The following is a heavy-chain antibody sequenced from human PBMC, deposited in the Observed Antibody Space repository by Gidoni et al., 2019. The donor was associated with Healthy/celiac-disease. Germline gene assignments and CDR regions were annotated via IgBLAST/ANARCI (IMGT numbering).Heavy chain of an antibody. CDR2: IYYSGST. J-gene: IGHJ6*02. Sequence: QLQLQESGPGLVKPSETLSLTCTVSGGSISSSSYYWGWIRQPPGKGLEWIGSIYYSGSTYYNPSLKSRVTISVDTSKNQFSLKLSSVTAADTAVYYCARHEDRGSYTNYYYGMDVWGQGTTVTVSS. V-gene: IGHV4-39*01. CDR3: ARHEDRGSYTNYYYGMDV. D-gene: IGHD1-26*01. CDR1: GGSISSSSYY.